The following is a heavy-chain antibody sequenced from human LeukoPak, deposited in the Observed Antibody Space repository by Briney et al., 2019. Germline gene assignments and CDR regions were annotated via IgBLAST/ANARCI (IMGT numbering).Heavy chain of an antibody. D-gene: IGHD5-18*01. CDR3: AKAQLGGYNYAPLDS. CDR1: GFPFSIYG. V-gene: IGHV3-23*01. Sequence: GGSLRLSCSASGFPFSIYGMSWVRQAPGKGLEWVSVSGGDGRTYYADSVRGRFTIPRDDSKNTLYLQMNSLRAEDTAVYYCAKAQLGGYNYAPLDSWGQGTLVTVSS. CDR2: SGGDGRT. J-gene: IGHJ4*02.